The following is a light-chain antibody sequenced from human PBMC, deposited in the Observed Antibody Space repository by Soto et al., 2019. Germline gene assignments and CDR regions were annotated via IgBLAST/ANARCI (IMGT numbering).Light chain of an antibody. CDR1: QSISSSY. CDR2: GAS. CDR3: QQYGISPRT. Sequence: EILLTQSPGTLSLSPGERATLSCRASQSISSSYLAWYQQKPGQAPRLLIYGASTRATGIPDRFTGRGSGTDFSLTISRLEPEDFAVYYCQQYGISPRTFGQGTKVDIK. J-gene: IGKJ1*01. V-gene: IGKV3-20*01.